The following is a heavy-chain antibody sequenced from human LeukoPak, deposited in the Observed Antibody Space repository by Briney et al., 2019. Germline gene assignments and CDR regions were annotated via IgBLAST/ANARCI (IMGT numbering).Heavy chain of an antibody. D-gene: IGHD2-15*01. CDR1: GGTFSIYA. J-gene: IGHJ4*02. Sequence: SVKVSCTASGGTFSIYAISWVRQAPGQGLEWMGGIIPIFGTANYAQKFQGRVTITADESTSTAYMELSSLRSEDTAVYYCATQGCSGGSCYFDYWGQGTLVTVSS. CDR3: ATQGCSGGSCYFDY. CDR2: IIPIFGTA. V-gene: IGHV1-69*13.